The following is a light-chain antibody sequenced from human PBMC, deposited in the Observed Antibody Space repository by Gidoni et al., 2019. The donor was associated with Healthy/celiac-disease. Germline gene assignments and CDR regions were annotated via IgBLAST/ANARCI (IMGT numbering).Light chain of an antibody. V-gene: IGKV1-12*01. Sequence: DLQMTPSPSSVSASVGDSVTTTCRASHSISSWLAWHQQRPGKAPKLLIYAASSLQSGVPSRCSGSGSGTDFTLTIRSLQHEDFATYYCQQANSFPRTFXQXTKVEIK. J-gene: IGKJ1*01. CDR3: QQANSFPRT. CDR2: AAS. CDR1: HSISSW.